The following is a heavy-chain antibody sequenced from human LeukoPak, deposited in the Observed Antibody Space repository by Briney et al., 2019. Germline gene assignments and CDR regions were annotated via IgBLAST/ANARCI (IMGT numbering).Heavy chain of an antibody. CDR3: ARGRSSMVRGYYYYYMDV. Sequence: SETLSLTCTVSGDSISSSSSYWGWIRQPPGEGLEWIGEINHSGSTNYNPSLKSRVTISVDTSKNQFSLKLSSVTAADTAVYYCARGRSSMVRGYYYYYMDVWGKGTTVTISS. J-gene: IGHJ6*03. CDR2: INHSGST. D-gene: IGHD3-10*01. V-gene: IGHV4-39*07. CDR1: GDSISSSSSY.